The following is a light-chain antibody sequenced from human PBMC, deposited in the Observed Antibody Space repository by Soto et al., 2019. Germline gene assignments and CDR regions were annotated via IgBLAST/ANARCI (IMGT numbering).Light chain of an antibody. Sequence: EMVMTQSPASLSVSPGERATLSCRATQSVSTDLAWYQQKPGQAPRLLIYGASTRATAIAARFSGSGSGTEFTLTITILQSEDFAVYYCHQYNKWPPTFGQGTRLEIK. CDR3: HQYNKWPPT. J-gene: IGKJ2*01. CDR2: GAS. CDR1: QSVSTD. V-gene: IGKV3-15*01.